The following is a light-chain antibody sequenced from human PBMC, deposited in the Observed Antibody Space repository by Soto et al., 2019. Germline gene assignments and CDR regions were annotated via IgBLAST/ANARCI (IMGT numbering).Light chain of an antibody. Sequence: DIQMTQSPSSLSASVVDRVTITCRASQSISSYLNWYQQKPGKAPKLLIYAASSLQSGVPSRFSGSGSGTDFTLTISSLQPEDFATYYCQQSYSTSSTFGQGTRLEIK. CDR2: AAS. CDR3: QQSYSTSST. V-gene: IGKV1-39*01. J-gene: IGKJ5*01. CDR1: QSISSY.